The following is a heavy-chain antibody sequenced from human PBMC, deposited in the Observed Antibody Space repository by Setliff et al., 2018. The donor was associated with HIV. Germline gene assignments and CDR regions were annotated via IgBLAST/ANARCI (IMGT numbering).Heavy chain of an antibody. Sequence: AASVKVSCKASGYTFTSYDINWVRQATGQGLEWMGWMNPNSGNTGYAQKFRGRVTITRTTSISTAYMELSSLRSEDTAVYYCAIDSDGGNLEYWGQGTLVTVSS. D-gene: IGHD2-15*01. CDR3: AIDSDGGNLEY. CDR1: GYTFTSYD. V-gene: IGHV1-8*02. J-gene: IGHJ4*02. CDR2: MNPNSGNT.